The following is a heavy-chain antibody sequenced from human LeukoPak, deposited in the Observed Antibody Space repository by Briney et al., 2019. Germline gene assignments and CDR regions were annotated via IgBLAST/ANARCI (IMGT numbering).Heavy chain of an antibody. J-gene: IGHJ4*02. CDR3: AAYCSSTSCYDY. V-gene: IGHV1-69*01. D-gene: IGHD2-2*01. Sequence: SVKVSCKASGGTFSSYAISWVRQAPGQGLEWMGGIIPIFGTANYAQKFQGRVTITADESTSTAYMGLSSLRSEDTAVYYCAAYCSSTSCYDYWGQGTLVTVSS. CDR1: GGTFSSYA. CDR2: IIPIFGTA.